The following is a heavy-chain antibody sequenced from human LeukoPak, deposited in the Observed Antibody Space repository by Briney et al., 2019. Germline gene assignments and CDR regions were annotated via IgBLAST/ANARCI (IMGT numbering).Heavy chain of an antibody. D-gene: IGHD4-17*01. CDR3: AKDLGYGDYRINSDYFDY. CDR2: VNWNSGSI. V-gene: IGHV3-9*01. J-gene: IGHJ4*02. Sequence: GGSLRLSCAASGFTFEDYTMHWVRQAPGKGLEWVARVNWNSGSINYADSVKGRFTISRDNTKNSVYLQMNSLRAEDTALYYCAKDLGYGDYRINSDYFDYWGRGALVTVSS. CDR1: GFTFEDYT.